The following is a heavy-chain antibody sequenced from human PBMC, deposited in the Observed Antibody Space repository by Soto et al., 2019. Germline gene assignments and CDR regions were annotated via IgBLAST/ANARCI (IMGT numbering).Heavy chain of an antibody. CDR1: GGSISSYY. D-gene: IGHD4-17*01. CDR2: IYYSGST. J-gene: IGHJ6*02. Sequence: QVQLQESGPGLVKPSETQSLTCTVSGGSISSYYWSWIRQPPGKGLEWIGNIYYSGSTNYNPSLKSRVTISVDTSKNPFSLKLSSVTAADTAVYYCARDAGDYGDYTGGNYYYGMDVWGQGTTVTVSS. V-gene: IGHV4-59*01. CDR3: ARDAGDYGDYTGGNYYYGMDV.